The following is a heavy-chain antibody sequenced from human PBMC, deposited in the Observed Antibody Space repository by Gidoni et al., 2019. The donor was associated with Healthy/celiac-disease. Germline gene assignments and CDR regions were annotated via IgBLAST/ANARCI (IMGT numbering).Heavy chain of an antibody. CDR1: GFTFVDYG. CDR2: INWNGGST. D-gene: IGHD2-21*01. J-gene: IGHJ3*02. Sequence: EVQLVESGGGWVRPGGSLRLSCAASGFTFVDYGMSWVRQAPGKGLGWVSGINWNGGSTGYADSVKGRFTISRDNAKNSLYLQMNSLRAEDTAWYHCAKGYSRGESAFDIWGQGTMVTVSS. V-gene: IGHV3-20*01. CDR3: AKGYSRGESAFDI.